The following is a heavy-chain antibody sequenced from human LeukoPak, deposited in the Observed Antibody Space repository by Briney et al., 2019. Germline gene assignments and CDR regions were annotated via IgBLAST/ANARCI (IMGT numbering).Heavy chain of an antibody. CDR2: INHSGST. D-gene: IGHD2-2*01. J-gene: IGHJ6*03. Sequence: SETLSLTCAVYGGSFSGYYWSWIRQPPGKGLDWIGEINHSGSTNYNPSLKSRVTISVDTSKNQFSLKLSSVTAADTAVYYCARPGDCSSTSCSGYMDVWGNGTTVTVCS. CDR1: GGSFSGYY. V-gene: IGHV4-34*01. CDR3: ARPGDCSSTSCSGYMDV.